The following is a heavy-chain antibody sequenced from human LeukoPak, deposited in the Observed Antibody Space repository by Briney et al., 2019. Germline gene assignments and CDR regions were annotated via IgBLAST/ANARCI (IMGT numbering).Heavy chain of an antibody. J-gene: IGHJ4*02. CDR2: IYYSGST. CDR3: ARGPTRYYFDY. V-gene: IGHV4-59*01. Sequence: PSETLFLPRSVSGGSMASYYWSWVRQAPGKGLEWIGYIYYSGSTAYNPSLKNRVTISVDTSKNQFSLNLTSVTAADTAFYYCARGPTRYYFDYWGQGTVVTVSS. CDR1: GGSMASYY. D-gene: IGHD3-3*01.